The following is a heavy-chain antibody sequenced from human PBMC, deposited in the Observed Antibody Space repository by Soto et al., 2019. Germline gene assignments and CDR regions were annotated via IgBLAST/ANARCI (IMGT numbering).Heavy chain of an antibody. CDR1: GFTFSSYS. Sequence: EVQLVESGGGLVKPGGSLRLSCAASGFTFSSYSMNWVRQAPGKGLEWVSSISSSSSYIYYADSVKGRFTISRDNAKNSLYLQMNSLRAEDTAVYYCARRVRRSYYDIREVYYYYMDVWGKGTTVTVSS. D-gene: IGHD3-9*01. J-gene: IGHJ6*03. CDR3: ARRVRRSYYDIREVYYYYMDV. V-gene: IGHV3-21*01. CDR2: ISSSSSYI.